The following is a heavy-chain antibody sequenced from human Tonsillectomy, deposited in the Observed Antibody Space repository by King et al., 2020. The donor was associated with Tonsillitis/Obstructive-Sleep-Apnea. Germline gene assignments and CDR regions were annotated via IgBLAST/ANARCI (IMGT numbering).Heavy chain of an antibody. Sequence: VQLVGSGGGLVKPGGSLRLSCAASGFTFSSFSMNWVRQAPGRGLEWVSSISSSGSYIDYADLLKGRFTISRDNAKNSLYLQMDSLRPEDTAMYYCARDSDDAFDIWGHGTMVTVSS. V-gene: IGHV3-21*01. CDR2: ISSSGSYI. J-gene: IGHJ3*02. CDR1: GFTFSSFS. CDR3: ARDSDDAFDI.